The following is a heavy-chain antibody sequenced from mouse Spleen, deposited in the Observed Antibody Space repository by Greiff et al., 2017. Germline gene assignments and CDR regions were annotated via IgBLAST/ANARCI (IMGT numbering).Heavy chain of an antibody. D-gene: IGHD2-3*01. V-gene: IGHV1-64*01. J-gene: IGHJ2*01. CDR1: GYTFTSYW. CDR3: ARSDGYYSYYFDY. CDR2: IHPNSGST. Sequence: QVQLQQSGAELVKPGASVKLSCKASGYTFTSYWMHWVKQRPGQGLEWIGMIHPNSGSTNYNEKFKSKATLTVDKDSSTGYMKLSSLASEDDAVYYCARSDGYYSYYFDYWGQGTTLTVSS.